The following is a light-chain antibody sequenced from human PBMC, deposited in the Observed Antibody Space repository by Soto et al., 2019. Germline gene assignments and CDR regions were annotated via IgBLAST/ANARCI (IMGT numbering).Light chain of an antibody. J-gene: IGLJ2*01. Sequence: QSALTQPPSASGSPGQSVTISCTGTSSDVGGNNFVSWYQQHPGKAPKLMIYEVSKRPSGVPDRFSGSKSGNTASLTVSGLQAEDEADFYCSSYAGSNILFGGGTKLTVL. CDR2: EVS. CDR1: SSDVGGNNF. V-gene: IGLV2-8*01. CDR3: SSYAGSNIL.